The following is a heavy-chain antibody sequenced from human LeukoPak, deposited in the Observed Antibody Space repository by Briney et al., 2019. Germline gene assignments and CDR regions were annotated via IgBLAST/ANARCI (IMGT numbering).Heavy chain of an antibody. CDR2: IYYSGST. J-gene: IGHJ6*03. CDR1: GGSISSGGYY. Sequence: PSETLSLTCTVSGGSISSGGYYWSWIREHPGQGLEWIGYIYYSGSTYYNPSLKSRVTISVDTSKNQFSLKLSSVTAADTAVYYCAAPLWFREGYYTDVWGKGTTVTVSS. D-gene: IGHD3-10*01. V-gene: IGHV4-31*03. CDR3: AAPLWFREGYYTDV.